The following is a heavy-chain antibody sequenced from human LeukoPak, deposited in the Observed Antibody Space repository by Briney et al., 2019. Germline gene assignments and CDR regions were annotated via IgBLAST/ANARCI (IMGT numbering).Heavy chain of an antibody. V-gene: IGHV3-23*01. CDR3: ARDAWEIDAFDM. D-gene: IGHD1-26*01. CDR2: ISGAGFST. Sequence: GGSLSLSCAVSGLFVSRASMSWVRQAAGKGRGWVSSISGAGFSTYYAASVKGRFTISRDNSKNTLYLQMDSLRAEDTAVYYCARDAWEIDAFDMWGQGTMVTVSS. CDR1: GLFVSRAS. J-gene: IGHJ3*02.